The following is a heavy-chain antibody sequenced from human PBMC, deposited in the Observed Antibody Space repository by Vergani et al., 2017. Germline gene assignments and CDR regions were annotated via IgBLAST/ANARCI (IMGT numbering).Heavy chain of an antibody. CDR1: GGSVSSGSYY. CDR2: IYYSGST. V-gene: IGHV4-31*01. Sequence: QVQLQQWGAGLLKPSETLSLTCTVSGGSVSSGSYYWSWIRQHPGKGLEWIGYIYYSGSTYYNPSLKSLVTISVDTSKNQFSLKLSSVTAADTAVYYCARFRLEGGMDVWGQGTTVTVSS. CDR3: ARFRLEGGMDV. J-gene: IGHJ6*02.